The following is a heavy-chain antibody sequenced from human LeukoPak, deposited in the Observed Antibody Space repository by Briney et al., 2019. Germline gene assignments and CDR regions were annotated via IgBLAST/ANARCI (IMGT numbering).Heavy chain of an antibody. V-gene: IGHV3-30*18. CDR1: GFTFSSYS. CDR2: ISYDGSNK. CDR3: AKADRGPH. Sequence: GGSLRLSCEASGFTFSSYSMTWVRQAPGKGLEWVAVISYDGSNKYYADSVKGRFTISRDNSKNTLYLQMNSLRAEDTAVYYCAKADRGPHWGQGTLVTVSS. J-gene: IGHJ4*02.